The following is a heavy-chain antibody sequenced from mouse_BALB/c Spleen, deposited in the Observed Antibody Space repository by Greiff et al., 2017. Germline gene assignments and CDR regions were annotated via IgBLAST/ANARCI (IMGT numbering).Heavy chain of an antibody. D-gene: IGHD1-1*01. Sequence: DVMLVESGGGLVQPGGSRKLSCAASGFTFSSFGMHWVRQAPEKGLEWVAYISSGSSTIYYADTVKGRFTISRDNPKNTLFLQMTSLRSEDTAMYYCASHYYGSSGFAYWGQGTLVTVSA. CDR3: ASHYYGSSGFAY. CDR2: ISSGSSTI. V-gene: IGHV5-17*02. CDR1: GFTFSSFG. J-gene: IGHJ3*01.